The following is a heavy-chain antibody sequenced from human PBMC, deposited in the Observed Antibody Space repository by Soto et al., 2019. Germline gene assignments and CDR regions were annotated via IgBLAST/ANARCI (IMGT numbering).Heavy chain of an antibody. CDR1: GYTFTSYY. CDR3: ARDGSPPLSSALYYGMDV. J-gene: IGHJ6*02. V-gene: IGHV1-46*01. CDR2: INPSGGST. D-gene: IGHD6-25*01. Sequence: ASVKVSCKASGYTFTSYYMHWVRQAPGQGLEWMGIINPSGGSTSYAQKFQGRVTMTRDTSKNTLYLQMNSLRAEDTAVYYCARDGSPPLSSALYYGMDVWGQGTTVTVSS.